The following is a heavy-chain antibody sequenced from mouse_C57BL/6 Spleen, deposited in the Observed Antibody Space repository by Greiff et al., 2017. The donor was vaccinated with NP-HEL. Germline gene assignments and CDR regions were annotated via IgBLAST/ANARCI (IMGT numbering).Heavy chain of an antibody. D-gene: IGHD3-2*02. J-gene: IGHJ3*01. Sequence: VKLQQPGAELVKPGASVKLSCKASGYTFTSYWMHWVKQRPGQGLEWIGMIHPNSGSTNYNEKFKSKATLTVDKSSSTAYMQLSSLTSEDSAVYYCARDSSGYVGFAYWGQGTLVTVSA. V-gene: IGHV1-64*01. CDR3: ARDSSGYVGFAY. CDR1: GYTFTSYW. CDR2: IHPNSGST.